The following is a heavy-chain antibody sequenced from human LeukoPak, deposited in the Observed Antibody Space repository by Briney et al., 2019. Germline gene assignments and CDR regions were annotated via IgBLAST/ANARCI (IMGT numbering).Heavy chain of an antibody. D-gene: IGHD4-23*01. V-gene: IGHV1-24*01. Sequence: ASVKVSCKVSGYTLTELSMRWVRQAPGKGLEWMGGFDPEDGETIYAQKFQGRVTMTEDTSTDTAYMELSSLRSEDTAVYYCATDRPTVVTPPRFDYWGQGTLVTVSS. J-gene: IGHJ4*02. CDR1: GYTLTELS. CDR3: ATDRPTVVTPPRFDY. CDR2: FDPEDGET.